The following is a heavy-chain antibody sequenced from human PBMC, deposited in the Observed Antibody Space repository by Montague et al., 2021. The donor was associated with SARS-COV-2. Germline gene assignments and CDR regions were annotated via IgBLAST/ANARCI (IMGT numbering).Heavy chain of an antibody. V-gene: IGHV4-39*01. CDR2: IYYSGST. CDR3: AGRVTGTTVHYYYYGMDV. CDR1: GGSISSSSYY. J-gene: IGHJ6*02. Sequence: SETLSLTCTVSGGSISSSSYYWGWIRQPPGKGLEWIGSIYYSGSTYYNPSLKSRVTTSVDTTKNQFSLKLSSVTAADTAVYYCAGRVTGTTVHYYYYGMDVWGQGTTVTVSS. D-gene: IGHD1-20*01.